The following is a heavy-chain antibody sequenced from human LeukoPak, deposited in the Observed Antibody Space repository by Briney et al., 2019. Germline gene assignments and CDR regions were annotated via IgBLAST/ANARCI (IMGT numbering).Heavy chain of an antibody. Sequence: ASVKVSCKASGYTFTGYYMHWVRQAPGQGLEWMGWINPNSGDTNYAQKFQGRVTMTRDTSISTAYMDLSRLRSDDTAVYYCARSDGFSGYSSLGDSWGQGTLVTVSS. CDR2: INPNSGDT. CDR3: ARSDGFSGYSSLGDS. J-gene: IGHJ5*01. V-gene: IGHV1-2*02. D-gene: IGHD3-22*01. CDR1: GYTFTGYY.